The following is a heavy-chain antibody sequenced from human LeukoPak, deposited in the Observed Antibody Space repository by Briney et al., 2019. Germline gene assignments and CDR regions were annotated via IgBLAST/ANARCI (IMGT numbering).Heavy chain of an antibody. CDR2: ISDSGGST. J-gene: IGHJ4*02. Sequence: GGSLRLSCAASGFTFSSYAMSWVRQAPGKGLEWVSTISDSGGSTYYADSVKGRFTISRDNAKNSLYLQMNSLRAEDTAVYYCAREMDTAMVPYFDYWGQGTLVTVSS. CDR3: AREMDTAMVPYFDY. D-gene: IGHD5-18*01. CDR1: GFTFSSYA. V-gene: IGHV3-23*01.